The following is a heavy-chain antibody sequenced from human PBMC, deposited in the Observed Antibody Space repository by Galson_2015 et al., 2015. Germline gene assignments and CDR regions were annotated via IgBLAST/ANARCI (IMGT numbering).Heavy chain of an antibody. J-gene: IGHJ4*02. CDR3: ARAGGYYDSSGYYYFDY. V-gene: IGHV1-69*13. Sequence: SVKVSCKASGGTFSSYAISWVRQAPGQGLEWMGGIIPIFGTANYAQKFQGRVTITADESTSTAYMELSSLRSEDTAVYYCARAGGYYDSSGYYYFDYWGQGTLVAVSS. CDR1: GGTFSSYA. CDR2: IIPIFGTA. D-gene: IGHD3-22*01.